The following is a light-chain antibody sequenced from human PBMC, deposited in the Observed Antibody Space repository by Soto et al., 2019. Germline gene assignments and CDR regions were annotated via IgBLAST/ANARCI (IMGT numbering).Light chain of an antibody. CDR3: QQYDSSPLT. V-gene: IGKV3-20*01. Sequence: EIVLTQSPGTLSLSPGERATLSCRASQSVSSSYLAWYQQKPGQAPRLLIYGASIRATGIPDMFSGSGSGTDFTLTISRLEPEDFAVYYCQQYDSSPLTFGGGTKVEIK. J-gene: IGKJ4*01. CDR1: QSVSSSY. CDR2: GAS.